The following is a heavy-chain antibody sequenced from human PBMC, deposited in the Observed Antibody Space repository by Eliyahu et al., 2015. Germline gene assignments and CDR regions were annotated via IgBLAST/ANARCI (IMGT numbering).Heavy chain of an antibody. Sequence: QVQLVESGGGVVQPGKSXXLXCAASGFXFSSXXMHWVRQAPGKGLEWVAVISSDGSNKFYADSVKGRFTISRDNSKNALYLQMNSLRAEDTAVFYCARGGYSSSWQRKWYFDYWGQGTLVTVSS. CDR1: GFXFSSXX. J-gene: IGHJ4*02. CDR2: ISSDGSNK. CDR3: ARGGYSSSWQRKWYFDY. D-gene: IGHD6-13*01. V-gene: IGHV3-30*16.